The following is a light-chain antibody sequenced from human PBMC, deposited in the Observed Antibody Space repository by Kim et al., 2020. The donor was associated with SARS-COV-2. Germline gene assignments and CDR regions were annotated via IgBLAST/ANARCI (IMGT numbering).Light chain of an antibody. CDR3: QQYGSSL. V-gene: IGKV3-20*01. CDR2: GAS. CDR1: QSVTSRN. J-gene: IGKJ4*01. Sequence: EIVLTQSPGTLSLSPGERATLSCRASQSVTSRNLAWYQQKPGQAPRLLIYGASSRATGIPDRFSGSGSGTDFTLTISRLEPEDFAVYYCQQYGSSLFGGGTKVDIK.